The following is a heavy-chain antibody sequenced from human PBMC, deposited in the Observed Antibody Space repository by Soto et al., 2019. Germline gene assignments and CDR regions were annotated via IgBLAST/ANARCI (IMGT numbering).Heavy chain of an antibody. CDR3: ARLNYGWLDP. D-gene: IGHD3-10*01. Sequence: SETLSLTCAVYGGSFSGYYWSWIRQPPGKGLEWIGEINHSGSTNYNPSLKSRVTMSVDTSKTQFFLWLNFGTAADTAVYYCARLNYGWLDPWGRGTLVTVSS. CDR2: INHSGST. V-gene: IGHV4-34*01. J-gene: IGHJ5*02. CDR1: GGSFSGYY.